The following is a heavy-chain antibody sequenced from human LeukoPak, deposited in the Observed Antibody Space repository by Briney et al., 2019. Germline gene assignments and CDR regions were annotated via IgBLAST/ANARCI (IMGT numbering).Heavy chain of an antibody. J-gene: IGHJ4*02. V-gene: IGHV3-21*01. D-gene: IGHD1-7*01. CDR1: GFTFSSSS. CDR3: ASERYNWNYAFDY. CDR2: ISSGSSYI. Sequence: GGSLRLSCAASGFTFSSSSMNWVRQAPGKGLEWVSSISSGSSYIYYADPLKGRFTVSRDNAKNSLYLQMNSLRAEDTAVYYCASERYNWNYAFDYWGQGILVTVSP.